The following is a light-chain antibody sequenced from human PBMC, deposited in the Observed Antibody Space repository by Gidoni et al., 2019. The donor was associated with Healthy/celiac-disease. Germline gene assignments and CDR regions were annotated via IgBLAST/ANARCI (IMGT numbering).Light chain of an antibody. CDR2: WAS. CDR3: QQYYSTP. CDR1: QSVLYSSNNKNY. Sequence: DIVMTQSPDSLAVSLGERATINCKSSQSVLYSSNNKNYLAWYQQKPGQPPKLLIYWASTRESGVPDRFSGSGSGTDFTLTISSLQAEDVAVYDCQQYYSTPFGPGTKVDIK. V-gene: IGKV4-1*01. J-gene: IGKJ3*01.